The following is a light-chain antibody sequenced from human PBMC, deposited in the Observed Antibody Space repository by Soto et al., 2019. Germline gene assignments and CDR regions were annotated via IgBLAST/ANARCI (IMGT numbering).Light chain of an antibody. CDR2: EGS. CDR1: SSDVGSYNL. J-gene: IGLJ2*01. CDR3: CSYAGSSTPV. Sequence: QSVLTQPASVSGSPGQSITISCTGTSSDVGSYNLVSWYQQHPGKAPKLMIYEGSKRPSGVSNRFSGSKSGNTASLTISGLQAEDEADYYCCSYAGSSTPVFGGGTKLIVL. V-gene: IGLV2-23*01.